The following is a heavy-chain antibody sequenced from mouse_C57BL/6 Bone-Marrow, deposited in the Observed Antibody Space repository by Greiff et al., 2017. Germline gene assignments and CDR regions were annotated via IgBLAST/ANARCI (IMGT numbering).Heavy chain of an antibody. CDR2: ISNGGGSP. V-gene: IGHV5-12*01. J-gene: IGHJ3*01. CDR3: ARQAY. Sequence: EVTLMESGGGLVQPGGSLKLSCAASGFTFSDYYMYWFRQTPEKRLEWVAYISNGGGSPYYPATVKGRFTISRDNAKNTLYQQMSRLKSEDTAMYDCARQAYWGQGTLGTVAA. CDR1: GFTFSDYY.